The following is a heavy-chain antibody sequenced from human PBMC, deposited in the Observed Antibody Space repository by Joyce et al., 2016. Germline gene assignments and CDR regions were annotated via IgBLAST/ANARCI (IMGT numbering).Heavy chain of an antibody. CDR1: GFAFSRYS. CDR2: ISVSSTSI. D-gene: IGHD3-16*01. Sequence: EVQLVESGGGLVRPGESMRLSCAASGFAFSRYSMNWVRHATGRGLEWLSYISVSSTSIYYADSVKGRFTISRDNAKNSLYLQMNSLRDEDTAVYYCARDLGTFGDYWGQGALVTVSS. V-gene: IGHV3-48*02. J-gene: IGHJ4*02. CDR3: ARDLGTFGDY.